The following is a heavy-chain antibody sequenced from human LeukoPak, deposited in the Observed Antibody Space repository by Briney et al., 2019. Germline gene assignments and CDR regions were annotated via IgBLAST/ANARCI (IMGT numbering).Heavy chain of an antibody. D-gene: IGHD1-26*01. CDR3: ASLDRGSYYSFDY. CDR2: IKQDGSQK. Sequence: GGSLRLSCAASGFTFSNYWMNWVRQAPGKGLEWVANIKQDGSQKYYVDSVKGRFTISRDNAKNSLYLQMNSLRAEDTAVYYCASLDRGSYYSFDYWGQGTLVTVSS. V-gene: IGHV3-7*01. J-gene: IGHJ4*02. CDR1: GFTFSNYW.